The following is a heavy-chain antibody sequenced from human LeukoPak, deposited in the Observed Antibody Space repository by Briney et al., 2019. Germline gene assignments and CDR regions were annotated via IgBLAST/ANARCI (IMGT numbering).Heavy chain of an antibody. CDR3: ARRGYSYGYEWFDP. CDR2: ISYDGSNK. J-gene: IGHJ5*02. V-gene: IGHV3-30*03. D-gene: IGHD5-18*01. Sequence: GGSLRLSCAASGFTFSSYGMHWVRQAPGKGLEWVAVISYDGSNKYYADSVKGRFTISRDNSKNTLYLQMNSLRAEDTAVYYCARRGYSYGYEWFDPWGQGTLVTVSS. CDR1: GFTFSSYG.